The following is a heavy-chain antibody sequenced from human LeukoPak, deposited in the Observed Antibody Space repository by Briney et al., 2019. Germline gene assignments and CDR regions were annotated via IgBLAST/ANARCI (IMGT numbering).Heavy chain of an antibody. CDR1: GGSISSYY. J-gene: IGHJ4*02. V-gene: IGHV4-59*08. D-gene: IGHD5-24*01. Sequence: PSETLSLTCTVSGGSISSYYWSWIRQPPGKGLEWIGYIYYSGSTNYNPSLKSRVIMSVDTSKNQFSLNLSLVTAADTAVYYCARHRDGYHFDYWGQGTLVTVSS. CDR2: IYYSGST. CDR3: ARHRDGYHFDY.